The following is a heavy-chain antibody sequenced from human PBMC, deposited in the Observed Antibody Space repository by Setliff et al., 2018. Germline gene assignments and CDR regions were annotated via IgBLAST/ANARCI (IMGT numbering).Heavy chain of an antibody. CDR1: GFTFSSYS. Sequence: SLRLSCAASGFTFSSYSMNWVRQAPGKGLEWVSSISSSSSYIYYADSVKGRFTISRDNAKNSLYLQMNSLRAEDTAVYYCARGAYCSGGSCYSPLDYWGQGTLVTVSS. CDR2: ISSSSSYI. J-gene: IGHJ4*02. V-gene: IGHV3-21*01. D-gene: IGHD2-15*01. CDR3: ARGAYCSGGSCYSPLDY.